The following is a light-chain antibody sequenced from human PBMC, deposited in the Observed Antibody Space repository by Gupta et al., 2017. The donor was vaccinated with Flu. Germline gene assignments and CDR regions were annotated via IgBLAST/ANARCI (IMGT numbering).Light chain of an antibody. Sequence: QSVLTQPPSVSGAPGQRFTISCTGSSSNIGAPYDVHWYQQLPGTAPKLLLYDNTYRPSGVPDRFSGSKSGTSASLAITGLQADDEAHYYCQSYDNSLSGSWVFGGGTKLTVL. CDR2: DNT. CDR3: QSYDNSLSGSWV. J-gene: IGLJ3*02. V-gene: IGLV1-40*01. CDR1: SSNIGAPYD.